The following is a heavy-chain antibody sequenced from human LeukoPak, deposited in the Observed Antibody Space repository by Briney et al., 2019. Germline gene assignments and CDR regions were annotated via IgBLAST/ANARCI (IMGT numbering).Heavy chain of an antibody. J-gene: IGHJ4*02. CDR1: GFTLASDS. V-gene: IGHV3-48*01. CDR2: ISSGATTT. CDR3: ARDAIWNYGNYFDY. Sequence: GGSLRLSCEVSGFTLASDSMNWVRQVPGKGLEWISYISSGATTTYYADSVKGRFTISRDNAKNSLYLQMNSLRAEDTAVYYCARDAIWNYGNYFDYWGQGTLVTVSS. D-gene: IGHD1-7*01.